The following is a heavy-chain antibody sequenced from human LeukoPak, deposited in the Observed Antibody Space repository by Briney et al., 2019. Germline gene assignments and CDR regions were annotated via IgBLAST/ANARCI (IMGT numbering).Heavy chain of an antibody. CDR1: GFTVSSNC. CDR3: ARDRIEQQRTLGRSTNYYSYYYMDV. D-gene: IGHD6-13*01. J-gene: IGHJ6*03. CDR2: ISSSSSTI. Sequence: GGSLRLSCAASGFTVSSNCMSWVRQAPGKGLEWVSYISSSSSTIYYADSVKGRFTISRDNAKNSLYLQMSSLRAEDTAVYYCARDRIEQQRTLGRSTNYYSYYYMDVWGKGTTVTVSS. V-gene: IGHV3-48*01.